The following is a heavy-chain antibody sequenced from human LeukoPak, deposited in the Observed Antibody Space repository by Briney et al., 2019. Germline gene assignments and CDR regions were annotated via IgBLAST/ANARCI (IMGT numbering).Heavy chain of an antibody. J-gene: IGHJ4*02. D-gene: IGHD2-2*01. V-gene: IGHV3-30*03. CDR1: GFTFSSYG. Sequence: PGRSLRLSCAASGFTFSSYGIHWVRQAPGKGLEWVAVISYDGSNKYYADSVKGRFTISRDNSKNTLYLQMNSLRAEDTAVYYCASGPLVVPAAIWGQGTLVTVSS. CDR3: ASGPLVVPAAI. CDR2: ISYDGSNK.